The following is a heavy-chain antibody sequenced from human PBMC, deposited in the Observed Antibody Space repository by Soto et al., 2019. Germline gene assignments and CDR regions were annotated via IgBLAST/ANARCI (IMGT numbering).Heavy chain of an antibody. V-gene: IGHV1-2*02. Sequence: ASVKVSCKASGYTFTGYYLHWVRQVPEEGLEWMGWINANGGGTSYAPRFHGRVTMTSDTSSSAAYMDLSGLTSDDTAVYYCARGAEHLSHPNALDFGRQGTMVTVSS. J-gene: IGHJ3*01. CDR1: GYTFTGYY. CDR3: ARGAEHLSHPNALDF. D-gene: IGHD1-1*01. CDR2: INANGGGT.